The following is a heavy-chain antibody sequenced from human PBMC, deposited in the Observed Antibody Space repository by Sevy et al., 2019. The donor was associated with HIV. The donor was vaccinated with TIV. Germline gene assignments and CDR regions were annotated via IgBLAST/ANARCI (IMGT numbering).Heavy chain of an antibody. J-gene: IGHJ4*02. D-gene: IGHD6-13*01. CDR2: INPNSGGT. V-gene: IGHV1-2*02. CDR3: ARVPLLSIAAAALHFDN. Sequence: ASVKVSCKASGYTFTGYYMHWVRQAPGQGLEWMGWINPNSGGTNYAQKFQGRVTMTRDTSISTAYMELSRLRSDDTAVYYCARVPLLSIAAAALHFDNWGQGTLVTVSS. CDR1: GYTFTGYY.